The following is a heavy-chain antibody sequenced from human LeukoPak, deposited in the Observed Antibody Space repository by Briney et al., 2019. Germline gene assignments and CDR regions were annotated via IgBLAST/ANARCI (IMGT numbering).Heavy chain of an antibody. D-gene: IGHD3-22*01. CDR3: ARDFAPSRYYDSSGYYQGIDY. V-gene: IGHV4-61*02. CDR2: IYTSGST. CDR1: GGSISSGSYY. Sequence: PSETLSLTCSVSGGSISSGSYYWSWIRQPAGKGLEWIGRIYTSGSTNYNPSLKSRVTISVDTSKNQFSLKLSSVTAADTAVYYRARDFAPSRYYDSSGYYQGIDYWGQGTLVTVSS. J-gene: IGHJ4*02.